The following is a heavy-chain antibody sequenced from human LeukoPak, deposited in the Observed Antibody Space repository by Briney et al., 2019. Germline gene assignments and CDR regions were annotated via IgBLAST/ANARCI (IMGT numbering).Heavy chain of an antibody. CDR2: MNPNSGNT. Sequence: ASVKVSCKASGYTFTSYDINWVRQATGQGLEWMGWMNPNSGNTGYAQKFQGRVTMTRNTSISTAYMELSSLRSEDTAVYYCARVRGLSSGWKRGGYNWFDPWGQGTLVTVSS. D-gene: IGHD6-19*01. J-gene: IGHJ5*02. CDR1: GYTFTSYD. CDR3: ARVRGLSSGWKRGGYNWFDP. V-gene: IGHV1-8*01.